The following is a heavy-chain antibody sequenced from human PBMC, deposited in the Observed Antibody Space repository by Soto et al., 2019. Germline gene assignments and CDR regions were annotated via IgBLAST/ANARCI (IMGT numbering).Heavy chain of an antibody. J-gene: IGHJ6*02. D-gene: IGHD6-13*01. CDR3: AKDGPAPLAWYSSSWLLDDYGMDV. V-gene: IGHV3-30*18. CDR1: GFTFSSYG. Sequence: GGSLRLSCAASGFTFSSYGMHWVRQAPGKGLEWVAVISYDGSNKYYADSVKGRFTISRDNSKNTLYLQMNSLRAEDTAVYYCAKDGPAPLAWYSSSWLLDDYGMDVWGQGTTVTVSS. CDR2: ISYDGSNK.